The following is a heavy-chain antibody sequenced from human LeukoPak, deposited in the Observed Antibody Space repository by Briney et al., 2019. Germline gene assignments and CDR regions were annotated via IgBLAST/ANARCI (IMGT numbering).Heavy chain of an antibody. J-gene: IGHJ4*02. V-gene: IGHV3-30-3*01. CDR3: TRDLDYGGNSGVY. D-gene: IGHD4-23*01. CDR2: ISYDGSNK. Sequence: GGSLRLSCAASGFTFSSYAMHWVRQAPGKGLEWVAVISYDGSNKYYADSVKGRFTISRDNSKNTLYLRMNSLRAEDTAVYYCTRDLDYGGNSGVYWGQGTLVTVSS. CDR1: GFTFSSYA.